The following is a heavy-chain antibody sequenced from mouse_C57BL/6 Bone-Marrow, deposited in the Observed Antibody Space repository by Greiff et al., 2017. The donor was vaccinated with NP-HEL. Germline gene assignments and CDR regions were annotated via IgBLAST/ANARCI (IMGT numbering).Heavy chain of an antibody. CDR3: AIRNYGYSWYFDV. CDR2: IHPSDSDT. V-gene: IGHV1-74*01. CDR1: GYTFTSYW. Sequence: VQLKQPGAELVKPGASVKVSCKASGYTFTSYWMHWVKQRPGQGLEWIGRIHPSDSDTNYNQKFKGKATLTVDKSSSTAYMQLSSLTSEDSAVYYCAIRNYGYSWYFDVWGTGTTVTVSS. J-gene: IGHJ1*03. D-gene: IGHD2-2*01.